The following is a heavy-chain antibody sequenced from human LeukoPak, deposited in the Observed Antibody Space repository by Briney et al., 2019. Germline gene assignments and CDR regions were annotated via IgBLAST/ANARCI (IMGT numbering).Heavy chain of an antibody. CDR3: ARRRGDFWSDYYAFDY. Sequence: KPSETLSLTCTVSGASVSNSYWSWIRQPPGKGLEWIGYIYDSGSTDYTPSLTSRVTISLDTSKNQFSLKLSSVTAADTAEYYCARRRGDFWSDYYAFDYWGQGTLVTISS. V-gene: IGHV4-59*08. CDR1: GASVSNSY. D-gene: IGHD3-3*01. J-gene: IGHJ4*02. CDR2: IYDSGST.